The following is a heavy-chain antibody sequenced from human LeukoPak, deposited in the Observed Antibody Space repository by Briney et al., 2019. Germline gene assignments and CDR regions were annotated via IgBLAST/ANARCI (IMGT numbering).Heavy chain of an antibody. D-gene: IGHD3-9*01. Sequence: GGSLRLSCVASGFTFRDFSMSWVRQAPGKGLEWVSVISNGGDHTYYADSAKGRFAISRDNSKNTLYLQMNSLRTEDTAIYYCAKDRLYFGNDFGDYWGQGTLATVSS. V-gene: IGHV3-23*01. CDR1: GFTFRDFS. J-gene: IGHJ4*02. CDR2: ISNGGDHT. CDR3: AKDRLYFGNDFGDY.